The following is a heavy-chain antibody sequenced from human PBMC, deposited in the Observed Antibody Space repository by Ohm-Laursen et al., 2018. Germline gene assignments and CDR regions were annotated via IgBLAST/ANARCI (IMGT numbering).Heavy chain of an antibody. V-gene: IGHV3-74*01. CDR2: INSDGSTT. CDR3: AKGGRAVDY. Sequence: SLRLSCAASGFTFSDYWMHWVRQAPGKGLVWVSHINSDGSTTNYADSVKGRFTISRDNAKNTLYLQMNSLRAEDTAVYYCAKGGRAVDYWGQGTLVTVSS. J-gene: IGHJ4*02. CDR1: GFTFSDYW.